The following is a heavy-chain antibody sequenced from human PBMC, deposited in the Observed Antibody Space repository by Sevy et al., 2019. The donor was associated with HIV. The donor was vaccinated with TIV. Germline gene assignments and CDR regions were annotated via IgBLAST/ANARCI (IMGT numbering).Heavy chain of an antibody. CDR1: GFTFSTYE. V-gene: IGHV3-48*03. Sequence: GGSLRLSCAASGFTFSTYEMNWVRQAPGKGLEWVSYISSSGSTIYYADSVKGRFTISRDNAKNSLYLQMYSLRAEDTAVYYCARGEWGGVNYWGQGTLVTVSS. CDR2: ISSSGSTI. J-gene: IGHJ4*02. CDR3: ARGEWGGVNY. D-gene: IGHD3-16*01.